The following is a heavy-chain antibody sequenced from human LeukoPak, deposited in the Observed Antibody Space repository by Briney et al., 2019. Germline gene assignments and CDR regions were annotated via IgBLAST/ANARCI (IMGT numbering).Heavy chain of an antibody. CDR3: AKDRAPHSGYDFFDY. D-gene: IGHD5-12*01. CDR2: LYSGDNT. Sequence: GGSLRLSCAASGFSVSSNYMNWVRQAPGKGLEWVSVLYSGDNTYYADSVKGRFTISRDNSKNTLYLQMNSLRAEDTAVYYCAKDRAPHSGYDFFDYWGQGTLVTVSS. J-gene: IGHJ4*02. CDR1: GFSVSSNY. V-gene: IGHV3-53*01.